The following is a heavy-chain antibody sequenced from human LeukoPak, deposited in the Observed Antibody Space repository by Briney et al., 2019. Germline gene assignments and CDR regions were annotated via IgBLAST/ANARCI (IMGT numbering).Heavy chain of an antibody. CDR1: GGSISTYY. CDR3: ARGNLVATLYFDY. CDR2: IYYSGYT. D-gene: IGHD5-12*01. J-gene: IGHJ4*02. V-gene: IGHV4-59*01. Sequence: AETLSLTCTVSGGSISTYYWSWFRQPPGKGLEWIGYIYYSGYTNYIPSLKSRVTISLDTSKNQFSLSLSSVTAADTAVYYCARGNLVATLYFDYWGQGALVTVSS.